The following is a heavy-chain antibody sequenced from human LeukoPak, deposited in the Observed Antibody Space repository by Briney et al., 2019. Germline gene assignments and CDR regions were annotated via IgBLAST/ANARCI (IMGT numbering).Heavy chain of an antibody. CDR3: AREDTNYYYDSSGYSSYAFDI. CDR2: IYYSGST. D-gene: IGHD3-22*01. V-gene: IGHV4-39*07. CDR1: GDSISSSSYY. J-gene: IGHJ3*02. Sequence: SETLSLTCTVSGDSISSSSYYWDRIRQPPGKGLEWIGSIYYSGSTNYNPSLKSRVNISVDTSKNQFSLKLSSVTAADTAVYYCAREDTNYYYDSSGYSSYAFDIWGQGTMVTVSS.